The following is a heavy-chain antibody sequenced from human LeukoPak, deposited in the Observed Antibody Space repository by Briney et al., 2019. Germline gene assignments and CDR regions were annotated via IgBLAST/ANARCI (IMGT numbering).Heavy chain of an antibody. V-gene: IGHV3-30-3*01. D-gene: IGHD3-9*01. CDR2: ISYDGSNK. CDR3: ARGSRYFDFFPFDY. CDR1: GFTFCSYA. Sequence: PGGSLRLSCAASGFTFCSYAMHWVRQAPGKGLEWVAVISYDGSNKYYADSVKGRFTISRDNSKNTLYLQMNSLRAEDTAVYYCARGSRYFDFFPFDYWGQGTLVTVSS. J-gene: IGHJ4*02.